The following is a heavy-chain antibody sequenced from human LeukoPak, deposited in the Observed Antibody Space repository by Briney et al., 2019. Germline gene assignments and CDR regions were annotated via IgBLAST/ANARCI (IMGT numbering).Heavy chain of an antibody. V-gene: IGHV3-23*01. Sequence: GGSLRLSCEASGFTFSNYAMSWVRQAPEKGLEWVSTISGSGGRTYYADSVKGRFTISRDNSKNTLYLQMNSLRAEDTAIYYCAKGGSCYSCYYYYYMDVWGKGTTVTISS. D-gene: IGHD2-15*01. J-gene: IGHJ6*03. CDR1: GFTFSNYA. CDR3: AKGGSCYSCYYYYYMDV. CDR2: ISGSGGRT.